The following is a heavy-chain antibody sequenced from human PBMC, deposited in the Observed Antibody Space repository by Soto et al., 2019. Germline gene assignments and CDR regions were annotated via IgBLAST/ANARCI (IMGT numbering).Heavy chain of an antibody. CDR1: GFTFSTYA. Sequence: GGSLRLSCAASGFTFSTYAMHWVRQAPGKGLEWVAFISYDGSNKYYADSVKGRFTISRDNSKNTLYLQMNSLRAEDTAVYYCAKDYTDYTYSFDYWGRGTLVTVSS. CDR3: AKDYTDYTYSFDY. D-gene: IGHD4-4*01. V-gene: IGHV3-30*02. J-gene: IGHJ4*02. CDR2: ISYDGSNK.